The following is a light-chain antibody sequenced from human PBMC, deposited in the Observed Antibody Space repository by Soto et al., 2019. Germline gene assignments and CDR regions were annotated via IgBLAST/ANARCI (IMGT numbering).Light chain of an antibody. Sequence: EIVSTQSPATLSLSPGERATLSCRASQSVSSNLAWYQQKRGQAPRLLIYGASTRATGIPARFSGSGSGREFTLTIISLQSEDFAVYYCQHYNNWPPWTFGQGTKVDIK. V-gene: IGKV3-15*01. CDR2: GAS. J-gene: IGKJ1*01. CDR1: QSVSSN. CDR3: QHYNNWPPWT.